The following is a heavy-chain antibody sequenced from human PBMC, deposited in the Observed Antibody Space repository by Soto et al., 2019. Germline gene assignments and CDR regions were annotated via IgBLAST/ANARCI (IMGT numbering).Heavy chain of an antibody. CDR3: ARGRRGSYGARNYFDY. J-gene: IGHJ4*02. CDR2: INHSGST. V-gene: IGHV4-34*01. CDR1: GGSFSGYY. Sequence: QVQLQQWGAGLLKPSETLSLTCAVYGGSFSGYYWSWIRQPPGKGLEWIGEINHSGSTNYNPSLNSRVTISVDTSKNQFSLKLSSVTAADTAVYYCARGRRGSYGARNYFDYWGQGTLVTVSS. D-gene: IGHD1-26*01.